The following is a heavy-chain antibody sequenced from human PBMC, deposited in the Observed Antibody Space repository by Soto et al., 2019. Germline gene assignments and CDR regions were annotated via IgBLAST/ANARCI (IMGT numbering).Heavy chain of an antibody. Sequence: ASVKVSCKASGYTFTSYDINWVRQATGQGLEWMGWMNPNSGNTGYAQKFQGRVTMTRNTSISTAYMELSSLRSEDTSVYYCARAFYSNYVGYYYYYMDVWGKGTTVTVSS. V-gene: IGHV1-8*01. CDR2: MNPNSGNT. D-gene: IGHD4-4*01. CDR1: GYTFTSYD. J-gene: IGHJ6*03. CDR3: ARAFYSNYVGYYYYYMDV.